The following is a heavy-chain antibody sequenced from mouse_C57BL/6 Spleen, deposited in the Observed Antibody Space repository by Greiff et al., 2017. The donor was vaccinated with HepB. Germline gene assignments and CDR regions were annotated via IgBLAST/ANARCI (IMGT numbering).Heavy chain of an antibody. D-gene: IGHD2-5*01. CDR1: GFTFSSYA. V-gene: IGHV5-4*01. Sequence: EVHLVESGGGLVKPGGSLKLSCAASGFTFSSYAMSWVRQTPEKRLEWVATISDGGSYTYYPDNVKGRFTISRDNAKNNLYLQMSHLKSEDTAMYYCARDQRGDSNEAWFAYWGQGTLVTVSA. CDR2: ISDGGSYT. J-gene: IGHJ3*01. CDR3: ARDQRGDSNEAWFAY.